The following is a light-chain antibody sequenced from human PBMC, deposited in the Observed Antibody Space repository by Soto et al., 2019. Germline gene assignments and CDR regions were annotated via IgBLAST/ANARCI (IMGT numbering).Light chain of an antibody. Sequence: EIVMTQSPATLSVSPGERATLSCRASQSVSSNLAWYQQKPGQAPRLLIYGASTRATGIPARFSRSGSGTEFTLTISSLLSEDFAVYYCQQYNNWSPYTFGQGTKLEIK. V-gene: IGKV3-15*01. CDR3: QQYNNWSPYT. CDR2: GAS. J-gene: IGKJ2*01. CDR1: QSVSSN.